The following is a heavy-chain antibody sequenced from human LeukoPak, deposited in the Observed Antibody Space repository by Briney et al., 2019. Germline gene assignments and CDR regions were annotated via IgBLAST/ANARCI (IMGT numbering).Heavy chain of an antibody. D-gene: IGHD3-22*01. CDR3: ARGLFLSGYLDAFDI. CDR1: GFTFSSYS. CDR2: ISSSSSTI. V-gene: IGHV3-48*01. J-gene: IGHJ3*02. Sequence: GWSLRLSCAASGFTFSSYSMNWVRQAPGKGLEWVSYISSSSSTIYYADSVKGRCTISRDNSKNTLYLQMNSLRVEDTAVYYCARGLFLSGYLDAFDIWGQGTVVTVSS.